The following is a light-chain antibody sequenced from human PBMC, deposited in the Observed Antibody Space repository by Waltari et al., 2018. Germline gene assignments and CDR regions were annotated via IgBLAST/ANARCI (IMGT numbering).Light chain of an antibody. CDR1: QTLSSNS. CDR2: GSF. V-gene: IGKV3-20*01. Sequence: ELVLTQSPGTLSLSPGERATLSCRASQTLSSNSLAWYQQKPGQAPRLIIYGSFNRATGIPDRCSGSGSGTDFTLTIIRLEPEDFAVYYCQQYGTLPRTFGQGTKVELK. J-gene: IGKJ1*01. CDR3: QQYGTLPRT.